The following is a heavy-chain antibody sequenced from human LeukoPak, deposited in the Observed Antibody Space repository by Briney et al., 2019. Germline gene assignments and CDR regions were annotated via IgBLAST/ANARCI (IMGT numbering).Heavy chain of an antibody. CDR2: IYYSGRT. V-gene: IGHV4-39*01. J-gene: IGHJ1*01. CDR3: ARRRYYDGSGYLE. D-gene: IGHD3-22*01. CDR1: GDSVSRSNSY. Sequence: SETLSLTCSVSGDSVSRSNSYWDWIRQPPGKGLEWIGTIYYSGRTYYSPSLKSRVTMSVDPSNNQFSLNLRSVTAADTALYYCARRRYYDGSGYLEWGQGTLLSVSS.